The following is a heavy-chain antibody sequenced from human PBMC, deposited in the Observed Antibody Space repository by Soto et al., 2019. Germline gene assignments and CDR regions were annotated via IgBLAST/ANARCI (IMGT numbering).Heavy chain of an antibody. CDR2: INHSGST. J-gene: IGHJ4*02. D-gene: IGHD1-1*01. CDR1: GGSFSGYY. V-gene: IGHV4-34*01. CDR3: AVQSRGYNFFDY. Sequence: QVQLQQWGAGLLKPSETLSLTCAVYGGSFSGYYWSWIRQPPGKGLEWIGEINHSGSTNYNPSLKSRVTISVDTATNQFALKLSSVTAADTAVYYCAVQSRGYNFFDYWGQGALVTVSS.